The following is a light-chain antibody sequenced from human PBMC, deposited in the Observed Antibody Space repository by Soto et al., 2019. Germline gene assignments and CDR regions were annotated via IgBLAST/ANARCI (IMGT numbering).Light chain of an antibody. CDR2: AAS. CDR1: QRISIY. Sequence: DIQMTQSPSSLSASIGDRVIITCRASQRISIYLNWYQQKPGKAPNLLIFAASSLQSGVPSRFSGSGSGTDFTLTISSLQPEDFATYYWQQSYNAPRYTFGQGTKLEIK. V-gene: IGKV1-39*01. J-gene: IGKJ2*01. CDR3: QQSYNAPRYT.